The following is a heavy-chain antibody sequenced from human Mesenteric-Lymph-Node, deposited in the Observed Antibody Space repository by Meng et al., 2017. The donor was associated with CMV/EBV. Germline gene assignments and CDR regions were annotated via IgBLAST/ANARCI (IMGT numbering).Heavy chain of an antibody. J-gene: IGHJ2*01. V-gene: IGHV3-48*04. CDR1: GFTFSSYW. CDR2: ISSGSSTI. Sequence: GGSLRLSCAASGFTFSSYWMSWVRQAPGKGLEWLSYISSGSSTIYYAASVKGRFTISRDDAERSLYLQMNSLRAEDTAMYYCAKNPFPFCSSSNCYSHYFFDLWGRGTLVTVSS. D-gene: IGHD2-2*01. CDR3: AKNPFPFCSSSNCYSHYFFDL.